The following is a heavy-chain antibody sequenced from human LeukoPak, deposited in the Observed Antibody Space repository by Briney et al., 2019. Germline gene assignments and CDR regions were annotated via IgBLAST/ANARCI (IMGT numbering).Heavy chain of an antibody. Sequence: GGSLSLSCAASGFTFSSYSMIWVRQAPGKGLEWVSYISGSTNTIYYADSVKGRFTISRDNAKNSLYLQMNSLRDEDTAVYYCARGPWGSGTTLGGYFDNWGRGTLVTVCS. J-gene: IGHJ4*02. D-gene: IGHD3-16*01. CDR3: ARGPWGSGTTLGGYFDN. V-gene: IGHV3-48*02. CDR2: ISGSTNTI. CDR1: GFTFSSYS.